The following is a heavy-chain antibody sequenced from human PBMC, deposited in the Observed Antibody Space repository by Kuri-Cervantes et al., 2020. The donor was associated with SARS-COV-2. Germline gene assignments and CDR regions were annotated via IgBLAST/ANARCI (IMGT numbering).Heavy chain of an antibody. V-gene: IGHV1-2*04. CDR2: INPNSGGT. D-gene: IGHD3-22*01. J-gene: IGHJ4*02. Sequence: ASVKVSCKASGYTFTGYYMHWVRQAPGQGLEWMGWINPNSGGTNYAQKFQGWVTMTRDTSISTAYMELSRLRSDDTAVYYCARADHYYDSSGYSQETFAYWGQGTLVTVSS. CDR3: ARADHYYDSSGYSQETFAY. CDR1: GYTFTGYY.